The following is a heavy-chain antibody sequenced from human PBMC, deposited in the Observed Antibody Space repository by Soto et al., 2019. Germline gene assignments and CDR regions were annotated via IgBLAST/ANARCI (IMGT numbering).Heavy chain of an antibody. Sequence: GGSLRLSCAASGFTFSSYGMHWVRQAPGKWLEWVAVISYDGSNKYYADSVKGRFTISRDNSKNTLYLQMNSLRAEDTAVYYCAKDPSNYYDSSGHTNDAFDIWGQGXMVTV. CDR2: ISYDGSNK. V-gene: IGHV3-30*18. D-gene: IGHD3-22*01. CDR1: GFTFSSYG. J-gene: IGHJ3*02. CDR3: AKDPSNYYDSSGHTNDAFDI.